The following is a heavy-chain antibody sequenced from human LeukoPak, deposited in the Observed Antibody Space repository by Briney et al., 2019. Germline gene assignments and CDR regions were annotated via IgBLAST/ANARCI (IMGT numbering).Heavy chain of an antibody. CDR2: FYHSGNT. CDR3: ARVLKWFGVDAFDI. V-gene: IGHV4-34*01. Sequence: SETLSLTCAVYGGSFSGYYWSWIRQPPGKGLEWIGSFYHSGNTYYNPSLKSRVTISVDTSKNQFSLKLSSVTAADTAVYYCARVLKWFGVDAFDIWGQGTMVTVSS. D-gene: IGHD3-10*01. J-gene: IGHJ3*02. CDR1: GGSFSGYY.